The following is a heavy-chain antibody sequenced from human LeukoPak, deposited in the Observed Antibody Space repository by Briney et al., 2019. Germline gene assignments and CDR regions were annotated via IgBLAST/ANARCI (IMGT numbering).Heavy chain of an antibody. D-gene: IGHD4-17*01. Sequence: GASVNVSCKASGYTFTTYGISWVRQAPGQGLEWMGWISPYNGNTHYIQNLQGRVTMTVDTSPNTAPMELSSLRSDDTAVYYCGRDLLGSPNGGYGDFNIFDMWGQGTLVTVSS. V-gene: IGHV1-18*01. CDR1: GYTFTTYG. CDR3: GRDLLGSPNGGYGDFNIFDM. CDR2: ISPYNGNT. J-gene: IGHJ4*02.